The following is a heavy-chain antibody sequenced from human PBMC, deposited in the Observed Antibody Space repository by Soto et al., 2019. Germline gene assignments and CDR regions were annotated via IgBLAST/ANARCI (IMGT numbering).Heavy chain of an antibody. D-gene: IGHD6-19*01. CDR2: ISAYNGNT. CDR1: GYTFTSYG. J-gene: IGHJ4*02. V-gene: IGHV1-18*01. Sequence: ASVKVSCKASGYTFTSYGISWVRQAPGQGLEWMGWISAYNGNTNYAQKFQGRVTITADKSTSTAYMELSSLRSEDTAVYYCARDPSSSGSSDDDYWGQGTLVTVSS. CDR3: ARDPSSSGSSDDDY.